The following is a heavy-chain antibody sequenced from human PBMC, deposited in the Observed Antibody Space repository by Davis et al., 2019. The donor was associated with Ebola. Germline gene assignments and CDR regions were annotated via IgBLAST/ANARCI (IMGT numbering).Heavy chain of an antibody. CDR3: ARDRSGSTYNGMDV. V-gene: IGHV3-33*01. D-gene: IGHD3-10*01. J-gene: IGHJ6*02. CDR2: IWYDGSNK. CDR1: GFTFSSYG. Sequence: GESLKISCAASGFTFSSYGMHWVRQAPGKGLEWVAVIWYDGSNKYYADSVKGRFTISRDNAKNTVYLQMKSLGVEDTGVFYCARDRSGSTYNGMDVWGQGTTVTVSS.